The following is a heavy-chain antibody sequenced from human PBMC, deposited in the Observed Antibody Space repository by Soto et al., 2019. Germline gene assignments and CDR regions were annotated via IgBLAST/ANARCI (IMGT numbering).Heavy chain of an antibody. CDR2: IYYSGST. Sequence: ETLSLTCTVSGGSISSGGYYWSWIRQPPGKGLEWIGYIYYSGSTNYNPSLKSRVTISVDTSKNQFSLKLSSVTAADTAVYSCVRVGTIKVFYYFDYWGQATLVTFST. V-gene: IGHV4-61*08. D-gene: IGHD3-3*01. CDR1: GGSISSGGYY. CDR3: VRVGTIKVFYYFDY. J-gene: IGHJ4*02.